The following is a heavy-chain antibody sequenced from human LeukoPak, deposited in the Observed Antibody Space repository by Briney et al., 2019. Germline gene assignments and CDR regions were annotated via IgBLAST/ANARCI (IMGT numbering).Heavy chain of an antibody. J-gene: IGHJ4*02. CDR2: ISGSGGAT. CDR3: ARGGVDHYGSGTYYLMYYFDH. CDR1: GFTFNSYG. V-gene: IGHV3-23*01. Sequence: GGSLRLSCAASGFTFNSYGMSWVRQAPGKGLEWVSGISGSGGATYYADSVKGRFTVSRDDPHNTLYLQMHSVRAEDPAVYFCARGGVDHYGSGTYYLMYYFDHWGQGALVTVSS. D-gene: IGHD3-10*01.